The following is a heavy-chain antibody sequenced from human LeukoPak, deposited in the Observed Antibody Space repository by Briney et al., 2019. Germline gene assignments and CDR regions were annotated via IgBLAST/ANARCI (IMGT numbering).Heavy chain of an antibody. CDR2: ISRSSSYI. D-gene: IGHD6-19*01. CDR1: GFTFSSYT. J-gene: IGHJ3*02. V-gene: IGHV3-21*01. Sequence: PGGSLRLSCAASGFTFSSYTMNWVRQAPGEGLEWVSSISRSSSYIYYADSVKGRFTISRDNAKNSLYVQMNSLRGEDTAVYYCARSGTAVAGAGGAFDIWGQGTMVTVSS. CDR3: ARSGTAVAGAGGAFDI.